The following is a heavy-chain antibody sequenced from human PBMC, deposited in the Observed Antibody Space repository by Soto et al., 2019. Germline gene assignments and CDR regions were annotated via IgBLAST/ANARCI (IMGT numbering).Heavy chain of an antibody. J-gene: IGHJ4*02. CDR2: ISWNSGSI. V-gene: IGHV3-9*01. D-gene: IGHD2-2*01. Sequence: PGGSLRLSCAASGFTFDDYAMHWVRQAPGKGLEWVSGISWNSGSIGYADSVKGRFTISRDNAKNSLYLQMNSLRAEDTALYYCAKDPADCSSTSCYPYYFDYWGQGTLVTVSS. CDR3: AKDPADCSSTSCYPYYFDY. CDR1: GFTFDDYA.